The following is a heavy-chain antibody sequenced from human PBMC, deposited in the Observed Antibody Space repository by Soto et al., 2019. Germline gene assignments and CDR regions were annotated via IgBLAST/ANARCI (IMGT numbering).Heavy chain of an antibody. CDR1: GGSISSGGYY. CDR2: IYYGGST. D-gene: IGHD3-22*01. CDR3: ARLGYYDSSGSYYYYGMDV. V-gene: IGHV4-31*03. J-gene: IGHJ6*02. Sequence: SDTLSLTCTVSGGSISSGGYYWSWIRQHPGKGLEWIGYIYYGGSTYYNPSLKSRVTISVDTSKNQFSLKLSSVTAADTAVYYCARLGYYDSSGSYYYYGMDVWGQGTTVNVSS.